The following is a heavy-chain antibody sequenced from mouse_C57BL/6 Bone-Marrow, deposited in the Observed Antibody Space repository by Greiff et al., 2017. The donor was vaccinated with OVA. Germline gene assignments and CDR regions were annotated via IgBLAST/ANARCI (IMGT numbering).Heavy chain of an antibody. Sequence: QVQLQQSGAELVKPGASVKLSCKASGYTFTEYTIHWVKQRSGQGLEWIGWFYPGSGSIKYNEKFKDKATLTADKSSSTVYMALSRLTSEDSAVYFCARHDYYGSSPYYYAMDYWGQGTSVTVSS. CDR2: FYPGSGSI. CDR1: GYTFTEYT. V-gene: IGHV1-62-2*01. J-gene: IGHJ4*01. CDR3: ARHDYYGSSPYYYAMDY. D-gene: IGHD1-1*01.